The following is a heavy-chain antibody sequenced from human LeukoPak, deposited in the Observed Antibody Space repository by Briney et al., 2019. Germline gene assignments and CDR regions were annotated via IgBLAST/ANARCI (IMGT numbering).Heavy chain of an antibody. CDR2: IYPGDSDT. J-gene: IGHJ4*02. D-gene: IGHD4-17*01. CDR1: GYRFTSYW. V-gene: IGHV5-51*01. Sequence: GESLQISCKGSGYRFTSYWIGWVRPMPGKGLEWMGIIYPGDSDTRCSPSFQGQVTISADKSINTAYLQWSSLKASDTAIYYCARREGYGEFDYWGQGTLVTVSS. CDR3: ARREGYGEFDY.